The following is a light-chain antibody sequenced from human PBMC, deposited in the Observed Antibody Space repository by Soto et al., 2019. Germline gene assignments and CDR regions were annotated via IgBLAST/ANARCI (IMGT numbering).Light chain of an antibody. CDR3: MQGTHWPPT. CDR1: KSLVYSDGNTY. CDR2: KVS. J-gene: IGKJ5*01. V-gene: IGKV2-30*01. Sequence: DVVMTQCPLSLPVTLGQPASISCRSSKSLVYSDGNTYLHWFQRRPGQSPRRLIYKVSNRDSGVPDRFSGSGSGTDFTLKISRVEAEDVGVYDCMQGTHWPPTFGQGTRLEIK.